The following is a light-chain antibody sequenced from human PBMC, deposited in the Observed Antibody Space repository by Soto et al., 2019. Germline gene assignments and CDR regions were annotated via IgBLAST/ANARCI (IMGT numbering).Light chain of an antibody. Sequence: QSVLAQPPSASGSPGQSVTISCTGTSSDVCGYNYVSWYQQHPGKAPKLMINEVSKRPSGVPDRFSGSKSGNAASLTVSGLQAEDEADYYCSSYAGSNNPYVFGTGTKVTVL. CDR2: EVS. J-gene: IGLJ1*01. V-gene: IGLV2-8*01. CDR3: SSYAGSNNPYV. CDR1: SSDVCGYNY.